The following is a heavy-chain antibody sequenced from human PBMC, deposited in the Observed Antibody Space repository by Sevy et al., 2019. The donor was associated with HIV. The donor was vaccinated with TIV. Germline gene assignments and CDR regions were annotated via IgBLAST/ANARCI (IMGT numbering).Heavy chain of an antibody. D-gene: IGHD3-22*01. J-gene: IGHJ6*02. V-gene: IGHV1-18*01. CDR2: ISAYNGNT. CDR3: AKDPPPNYYDSSGYYRADYYYGMDV. Sequence: ASVKVSCKASGYTFTSYGISWVRQAPGQGLEWMGWISAYNGNTNYAQKLQGRVTMTTDTSTSTAYMERRSLRSDDTAVYYCAKDPPPNYYDSSGYYRADYYYGMDVWGQGTTVTVSS. CDR1: GYTFTSYG.